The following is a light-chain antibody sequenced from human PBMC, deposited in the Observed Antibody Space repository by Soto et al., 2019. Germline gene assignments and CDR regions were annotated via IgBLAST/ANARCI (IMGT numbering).Light chain of an antibody. CDR2: DAS. Sequence: DIQMTQSPSSLSASVGDRVTITCRASQSISSWLAWYQQKPGKAPKLLIYDASSLESGVPSRFSGSGSGTEFTLTNSSLQPDYFATYYCQQYNSYSWTFGQGTNVDSK. CDR3: QQYNSYSWT. J-gene: IGKJ1*01. CDR1: QSISSW. V-gene: IGKV1-5*01.